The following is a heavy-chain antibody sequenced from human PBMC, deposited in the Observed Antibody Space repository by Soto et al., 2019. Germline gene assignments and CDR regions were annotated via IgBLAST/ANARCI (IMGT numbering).Heavy chain of an antibody. J-gene: IGHJ4*02. Sequence: GESLKISCKGSGYSFTSYWIGRVRQMPGKGLEWMGIIYPGDSDTRYSPSFQGQVTISADKSISTAYLQWSSLKASDTAFYYCARGYSSGWYYFDYWGQGTLVTVSS. CDR2: IYPGDSDT. CDR3: ARGYSSGWYYFDY. V-gene: IGHV5-51*01. D-gene: IGHD6-19*01. CDR1: GYSFTSYW.